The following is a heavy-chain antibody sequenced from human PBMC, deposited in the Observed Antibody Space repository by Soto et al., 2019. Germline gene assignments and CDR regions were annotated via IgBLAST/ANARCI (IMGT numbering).Heavy chain of an antibody. Sequence: QVQLVQSGAEVKKPGSSVKVSCKASGGTFSSYTISWVRQAPGQGLEWMGRIIPILGIANYAQKFQGRVTITAEKSTSTAYMELSSLRSEDTAVYYCARSRGAAAGYFDYWGQGTLVTVSS. D-gene: IGHD6-13*01. CDR1: GGTFSSYT. CDR3: ARSRGAAAGYFDY. J-gene: IGHJ4*02. CDR2: IIPILGIA. V-gene: IGHV1-69*02.